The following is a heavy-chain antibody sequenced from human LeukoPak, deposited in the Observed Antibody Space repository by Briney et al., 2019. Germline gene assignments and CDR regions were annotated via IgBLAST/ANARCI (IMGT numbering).Heavy chain of an antibody. Sequence: IRQPRGKVVEWVGSIYYRGNTYYHPSLKSRVTISVDTSKNQFSLKLSSVTAADTAVYYCARWAFTVTLDYWGQGTLVTVSS. V-gene: IGHV4-39*07. CDR3: ARWAFTVTLDY. J-gene: IGHJ4*02. D-gene: IGHD4-17*01. CDR2: IYYRGNT.